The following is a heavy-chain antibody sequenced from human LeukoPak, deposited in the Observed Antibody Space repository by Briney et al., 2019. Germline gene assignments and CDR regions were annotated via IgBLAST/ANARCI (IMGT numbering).Heavy chain of an antibody. CDR2: IYYSGST. Sequence: KPSQTLSLTCTVSGGSISSGGYYWSWIRQPPGKGLEWIGSIYYSGSTYYNPSLKSRVTISVDTSKNQFSLKLSSVTAADTAVYYCASHPHYYGSGSYYPSDYWGQGTLVTVSS. CDR3: ASHPHYYGSGSYYPSDY. J-gene: IGHJ4*02. V-gene: IGHV4-39*01. D-gene: IGHD3-10*01. CDR1: GGSISSGGYY.